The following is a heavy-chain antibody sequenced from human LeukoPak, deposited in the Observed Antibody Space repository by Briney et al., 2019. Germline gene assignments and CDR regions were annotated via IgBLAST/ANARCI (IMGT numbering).Heavy chain of an antibody. CDR1: GFTFSNNA. CDR2: LSGSGGAT. D-gene: IGHD3-10*01. Sequence: GSLRLSCAASGFTFSNNAMNWVRQAPGKGLEWVSALSGSGGATYYADSVKGRFSISRDNSKNTLYLQMNSLRAEDTAVYYCAKWKYGSAAGYFDYWGQGTLVTVSS. J-gene: IGHJ4*02. CDR3: AKWKYGSAAGYFDY. V-gene: IGHV3-23*01.